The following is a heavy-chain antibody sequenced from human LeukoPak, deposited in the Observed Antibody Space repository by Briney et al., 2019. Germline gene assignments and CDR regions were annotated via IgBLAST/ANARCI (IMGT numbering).Heavy chain of an antibody. Sequence: ASVKVSCKASGYTFNSYGISWVRQAPGQGLEWMGGIIPIFGTANYAQKFQGRVTITADESTSTAYMELSSLRSEDTAVYYCARDRVGATNWFDPWGQGTLVTVSS. J-gene: IGHJ5*02. D-gene: IGHD1-26*01. CDR3: ARDRVGATNWFDP. CDR1: GYTFNSYG. V-gene: IGHV1-69*13. CDR2: IIPIFGTA.